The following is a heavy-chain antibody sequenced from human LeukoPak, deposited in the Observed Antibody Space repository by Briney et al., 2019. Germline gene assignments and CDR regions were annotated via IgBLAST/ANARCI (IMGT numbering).Heavy chain of an antibody. CDR3: ARLSLRFLDH. CDR2: IYYSGST. Sequence: SDTLSLTCTVSGGSISSIDFHWGWIRQPPGKGLEWIGSIYYSGSTFYNPSLQSRVTISVDTSKNQFSVTLTSVTAAGTAVYYCARLSLRFLDHWGQGTLVTVSS. D-gene: IGHD4-17*01. CDR1: GGSISSIDFH. V-gene: IGHV4-39*01. J-gene: IGHJ4*02.